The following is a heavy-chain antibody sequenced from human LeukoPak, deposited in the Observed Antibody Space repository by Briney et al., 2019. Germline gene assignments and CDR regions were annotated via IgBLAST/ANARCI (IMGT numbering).Heavy chain of an antibody. CDR3: ARGGKGIAARSREAFDI. Sequence: NSGGSLRLSCQVSDSAFSRLWMNWVRQAPGRGLEWVSSISSSSSYIYYADSVKGRFTISRDNAKNSLYLQMNSLRAEDTAVYYCARGGKGIAARSREAFDIWGQGTMVTVSS. D-gene: IGHD6-6*01. CDR1: DSAFSRLW. V-gene: IGHV3-21*01. J-gene: IGHJ3*02. CDR2: ISSSSSYI.